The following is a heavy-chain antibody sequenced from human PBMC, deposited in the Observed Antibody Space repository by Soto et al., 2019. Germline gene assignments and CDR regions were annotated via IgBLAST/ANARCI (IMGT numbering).Heavy chain of an antibody. V-gene: IGHV3-30*03. J-gene: IGHJ5*01. CDR2: MPYDGSKT. Sequence: QVQLVESGGGVVQPGRSLRPPCAPSGSTLRAGACNWFRQAPGKGREWVALMPYDGSKTYYGDSVRGRFTISRDNSENTLFLQMNSLRAEDTAVYYCARWVGGSMFDNSGKYDSWGQGTLVTVSS. D-gene: IGHD3-22*01. CDR1: GSTLRAGA. CDR3: ARWVGGSMFDNSGKYDS.